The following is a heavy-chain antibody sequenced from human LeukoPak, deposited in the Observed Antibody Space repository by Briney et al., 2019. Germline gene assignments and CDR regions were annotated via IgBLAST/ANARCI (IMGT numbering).Heavy chain of an antibody. J-gene: IGHJ6*03. CDR3: ARLSAYYYGSYFYYYMDV. CDR2: IKQDGIEK. Sequence: GGSLRLSCAASGFSFSSYWMTWVRQAPGKGPEWVANIKQDGIEKYSVDSVKGRFTISRDNAKNSVYLQMNSLRAEDTALYYCARLSAYYYGSYFYYYMDVWGKGTTVTVSS. D-gene: IGHD3-10*01. CDR1: GFSFSSYW. V-gene: IGHV3-7*01.